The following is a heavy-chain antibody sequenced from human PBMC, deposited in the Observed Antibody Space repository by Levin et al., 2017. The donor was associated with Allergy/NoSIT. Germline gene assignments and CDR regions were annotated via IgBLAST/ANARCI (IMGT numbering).Heavy chain of an antibody. V-gene: IGHV3-30*04. CDR3: ARDKYSVYYDILTGYSYYYYGMDV. J-gene: IGHJ6*02. CDR1: GFTFSSYA. D-gene: IGHD3-9*01. Sequence: GESLKISCAASGFTFSSYAMHWVRQAPGKGLEWVAVISYDGSNKYYADSVKGRFTISRDNSKNTLYLQMNSLRAEDTAVYYCARDKYSVYYDILTGYSYYYYGMDVWGQGTTVTVSS. CDR2: ISYDGSNK.